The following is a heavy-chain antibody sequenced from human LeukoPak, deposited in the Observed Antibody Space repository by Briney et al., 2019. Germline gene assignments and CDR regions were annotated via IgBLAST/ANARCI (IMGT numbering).Heavy chain of an antibody. V-gene: IGHV1-8*01. Sequence: ASVKVSCKASGYTFTSYDINWVRQATGQGLEWMGWMNPNSGNTGYAQEFQGRVTMTRNTSISTAYMELSSLRSEDTAVYYCARRSRRGKFFDYWGQGTLVTVSS. J-gene: IGHJ4*02. CDR1: GYTFTSYD. CDR3: ARRSRRGKFFDY. CDR2: MNPNSGNT.